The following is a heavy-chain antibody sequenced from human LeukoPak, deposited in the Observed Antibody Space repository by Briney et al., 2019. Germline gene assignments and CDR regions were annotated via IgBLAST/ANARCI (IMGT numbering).Heavy chain of an antibody. CDR3: AKKYYYDSSGYYRENDY. D-gene: IGHD3-22*01. V-gene: IGHV3-23*01. CDR2: ISGSGGST. J-gene: IGHJ4*02. Sequence: PRGSLRLSCAASGFTFSSYAMSWVRQAPGKGLEWVSAISGSGGSTYYADSVKGRFTISRDNSKNTLYLQMNSLRAEDTAVYYCAKKYYYDSSGYYRENDYWGQGTLVTVSS. CDR1: GFTFSSYA.